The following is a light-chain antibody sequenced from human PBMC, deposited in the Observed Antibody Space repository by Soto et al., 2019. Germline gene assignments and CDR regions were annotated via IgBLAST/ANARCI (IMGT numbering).Light chain of an antibody. CDR1: QTISSW. Sequence: DIQMTQSPSSLSASVGDTVIITCRASQTISSWLAWYQQKPGKAPKLLIYKASTLKSGVPSRFSGSGSGTEFTLTISSLQPDDFATYYCQHYNSYSEAFGQGTKV. CDR2: KAS. V-gene: IGKV1-5*03. J-gene: IGKJ1*01. CDR3: QHYNSYSEA.